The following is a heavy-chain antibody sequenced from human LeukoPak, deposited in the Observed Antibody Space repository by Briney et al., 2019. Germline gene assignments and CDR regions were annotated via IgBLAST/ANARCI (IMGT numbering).Heavy chain of an antibody. CDR1: GFTFSSFW. Sequence: GGSLRLSCAASGFTFSSFWMTWVRQAPGKGLEWVANIKADGSKKTYVDSVKGRFTISRDNAKNSLYLQMSSLRAEDTAVYYCATAPAAADSCWGQGTLVAVSS. V-gene: IGHV3-7*01. D-gene: IGHD6-13*01. J-gene: IGHJ4*02. CDR3: ATAPAAADSC. CDR2: IKADGSKK.